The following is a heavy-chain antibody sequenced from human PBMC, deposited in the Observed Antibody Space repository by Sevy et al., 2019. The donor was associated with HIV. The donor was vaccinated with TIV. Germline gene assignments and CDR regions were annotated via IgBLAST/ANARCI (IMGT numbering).Heavy chain of an antibody. Sequence: ASVKVSCKASESTFTAYYIHWLRQAPGQGLEWMGWINPNSDDTNYAQKFQGRVSMAADTSISTAYMDLSRLRFDDTAVYYCARDRVIFGGGGGLDVRGQGTTVTVSS. J-gene: IGHJ6*02. D-gene: IGHD3-3*01. CDR1: ESTFTAYY. CDR2: INPNSDDT. V-gene: IGHV1-2*02. CDR3: ARDRVIFGGGGGLDV.